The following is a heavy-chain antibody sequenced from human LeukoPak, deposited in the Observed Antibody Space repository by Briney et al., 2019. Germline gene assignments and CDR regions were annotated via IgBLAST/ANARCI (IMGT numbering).Heavy chain of an antibody. J-gene: IGHJ4*02. CDR2: IKQDGSEK. CDR1: GFTFSRYW. D-gene: IGHD3-22*01. CDR3: ASGGPHYYDTSGYYGIDY. V-gene: IGHV3-7*02. Sequence: GGSLRLSCAASGFTFSRYWMSWVRQAPGKGLEWVANIKQDGSEKYYVDSVKGRFTISRDNAQNSLYLQMNSLRAEDTAVYYCASGGPHYYDTSGYYGIDYWGQGTLVTVSS.